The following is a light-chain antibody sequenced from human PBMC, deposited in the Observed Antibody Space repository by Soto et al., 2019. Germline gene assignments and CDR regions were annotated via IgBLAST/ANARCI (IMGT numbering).Light chain of an antibody. Sequence: VVLTQSPGTLSLSPGERATLSCRASQSADSNYLAWYQQKPGQARRLLIYGVSSRATGIPDRVSGGGSGTDFTLTISRLEPEDYAVYYCQQYSTGMFGQGTKVEI. V-gene: IGKV3-20*01. CDR1: QSADSNY. CDR3: QQYSTGM. CDR2: GVS. J-gene: IGKJ1*01.